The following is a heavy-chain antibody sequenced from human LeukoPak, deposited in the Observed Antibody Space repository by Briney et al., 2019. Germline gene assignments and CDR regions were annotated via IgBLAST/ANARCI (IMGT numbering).Heavy chain of an antibody. Sequence: PSETLSLTCTVSGGSISSSSHYWGWIRQPPGRGLEWIGSIYYSGSTYYNPSLKSRVTISVDTSKNQFSLKLSSVSAADTAVYHCARHIVVVSTPADWFDPWGQGTLVTVSS. J-gene: IGHJ5*02. V-gene: IGHV4-39*01. CDR1: GGSISSSSHY. CDR3: ARHIVVVSTPADWFDP. CDR2: IYYSGST. D-gene: IGHD2-21*01.